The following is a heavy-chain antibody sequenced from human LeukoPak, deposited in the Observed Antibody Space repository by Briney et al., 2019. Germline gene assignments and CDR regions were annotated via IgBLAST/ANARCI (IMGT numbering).Heavy chain of an antibody. J-gene: IGHJ6*02. CDR1: GGSIRSSYYY. Sequence: SETLSLTCTVSGGSIRSSYYYWGWIRQPPGKGLEWLGSIYDSGSTYYNPSLKSRVTISVDTSKNQFSLKLNSVTAADTAVYYCARDTYYYDSSGYYGMDVWGQGTTVTVSS. CDR3: ARDTYYYDSSGYYGMDV. V-gene: IGHV4-39*02. CDR2: IYDSGST. D-gene: IGHD3-22*01.